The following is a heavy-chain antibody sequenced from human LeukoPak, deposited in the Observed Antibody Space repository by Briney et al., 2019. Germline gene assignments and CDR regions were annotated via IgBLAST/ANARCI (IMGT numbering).Heavy chain of an antibody. CDR1: GGSFSGYY. V-gene: IGHV4-34*01. CDR3: ARHVYSGLAGNYFDY. D-gene: IGHD1-26*01. J-gene: IGHJ4*02. CDR2: INHSGST. Sequence: SETLSLTCAVYGGSFSGYYWSWIRQPPGKGLEWIGEINHSGSTNYNPSLKSRVTISVDTSKNQFSLKLSSVTAADTAVYYCARHVYSGLAGNYFDYWGQGTLVTVSS.